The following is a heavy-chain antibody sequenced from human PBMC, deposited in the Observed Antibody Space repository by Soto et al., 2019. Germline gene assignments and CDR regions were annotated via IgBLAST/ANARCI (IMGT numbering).Heavy chain of an antibody. CDR3: ARGQWELLAYYGMDV. V-gene: IGHV4-31*03. CDR1: GGSISSGGYY. Sequence: QVQLQESGPGLVKPSQTLSLTCTVSGGSISSGGYYWSWIRQHPGKGLEWIGYIYYSGSTNYNPSLRSRVSISVDTSKNQCSLKLSSVTAADTAVYYCARGQWELLAYYGMDVWGQGTTVTVSS. CDR2: IYYSGST. D-gene: IGHD1-26*01. J-gene: IGHJ6*02.